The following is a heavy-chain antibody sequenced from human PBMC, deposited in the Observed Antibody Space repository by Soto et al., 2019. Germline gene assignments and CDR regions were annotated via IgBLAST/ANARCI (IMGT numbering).Heavy chain of an antibody. V-gene: IGHV3-30*18. D-gene: IGHD3-3*01. CDR3: AKETAILKKGIDH. CDR1: GFTFSDYS. Sequence: QVQLVESGGGVVQPGKSLRLSCAASGFTFSDYSIHWVRQAPGKGLDWVAVISFDGNTKYYGDSVRGRFTISRDNSKNTMFLQMDSLKSEDTALYYCAKETAILKKGIDHWGQGTLVTVSS. J-gene: IGHJ4*02. CDR2: ISFDGNTK.